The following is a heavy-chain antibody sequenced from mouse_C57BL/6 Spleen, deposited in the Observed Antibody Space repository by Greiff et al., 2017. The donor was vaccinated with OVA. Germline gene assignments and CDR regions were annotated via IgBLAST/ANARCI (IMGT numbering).Heavy chain of an antibody. CDR1: GYTFTDYY. V-gene: IGHV1-19*01. D-gene: IGHD2-4*01. CDR2: INPYNGGT. CDR3: ARRKGLPLFDY. Sequence: EVQLQQSGPVLVKPGASVKMSCKASGYTFTDYYLNWVKQSHGKSLEWIGVINPYNGGTSYNQKFKGKATLTVDKSSSTAYMELNSLTSEDSAVYYGARRKGLPLFDYWGQGTTLTVSS. J-gene: IGHJ2*01.